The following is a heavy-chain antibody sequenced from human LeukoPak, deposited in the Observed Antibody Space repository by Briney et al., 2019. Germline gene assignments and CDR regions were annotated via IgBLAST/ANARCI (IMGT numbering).Heavy chain of an antibody. CDR1: GFTFTNHW. D-gene: IGHD1-26*01. V-gene: IGHV3-7*01. Sequence: PGGSLRLSCVTSGFTFTNHWMSWVRQAPGKGLEWVANIREDGGHTNYVDSVKGRFTTSRDNAKNSLFLQMDSVRAEDTAVYYCARDGSYLDYWGQGTLVTVSS. CDR3: ARDGSYLDY. J-gene: IGHJ4*02. CDR2: IREDGGHT.